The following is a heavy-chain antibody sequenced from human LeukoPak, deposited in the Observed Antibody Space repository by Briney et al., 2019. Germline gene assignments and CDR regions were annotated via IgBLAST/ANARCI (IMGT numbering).Heavy chain of an antibody. Sequence: GESLKISCKGSGYSFTSYRIGWVRQMPGKGLEWIGIIYPGDSDTRYSPSFQGQVTISADKSISTAYLHWSSLKASDTAMYYCARRATYYYDSSGYYYLIDYWGQGTLVTVSS. V-gene: IGHV5-51*01. J-gene: IGHJ4*02. CDR3: ARRATYYYDSSGYYYLIDY. CDR2: IYPGDSDT. D-gene: IGHD3-22*01. CDR1: GYSFTSYR.